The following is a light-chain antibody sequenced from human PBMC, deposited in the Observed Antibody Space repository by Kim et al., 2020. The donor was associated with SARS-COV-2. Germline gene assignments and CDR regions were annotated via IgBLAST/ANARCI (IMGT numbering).Light chain of an antibody. CDR1: QSVSSK. CDR3: QQYKNWRT. Sequence: ETVMTQSPAILFVSPGERATLSCRASQSVSSKVAWYQQKHGQAPRLLIYGASTRATGIPARFTGSGSGTEFTLTISSLQSEDFGVYYCQQYKNWRTFGQGTKVDIK. CDR2: GAS. J-gene: IGKJ1*01. V-gene: IGKV3-15*01.